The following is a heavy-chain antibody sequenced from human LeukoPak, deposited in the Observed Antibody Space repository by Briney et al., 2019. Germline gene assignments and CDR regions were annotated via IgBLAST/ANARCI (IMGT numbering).Heavy chain of an antibody. J-gene: IGHJ3*02. CDR3: AREGADSGSYSGAFDI. CDR1: GFTFSSYG. V-gene: IGHV3-30*02. CDR2: IRYDGSNK. D-gene: IGHD1-26*01. Sequence: GGSLRLSCAASGFTFSSYGMHWVRQAPGKGLEWVAFIRYDGSNKYYADSVKGRFTISRDNSKNTLYLQMNSLRAEDTAVYYCAREGADSGSYSGAFDIWGQGTMVTVSS.